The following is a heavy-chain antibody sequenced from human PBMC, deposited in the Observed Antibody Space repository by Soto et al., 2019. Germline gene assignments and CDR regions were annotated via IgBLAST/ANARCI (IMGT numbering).Heavy chain of an antibody. J-gene: IGHJ6*02. CDR1: GFNFNTYW. D-gene: IGHD6-13*01. Sequence: GGSLRLSCEASGFNFNTYWMGWVRQAPGKGLEWVANIKQDGSEKYYGDSVRGRFTISRDNANNSLYLHMNSVRAEDTAVYYCAKDINPGIAAAGTPLDVWGQGTTVTVSS. CDR2: IKQDGSEK. CDR3: AKDINPGIAAAGTPLDV. V-gene: IGHV3-7*03.